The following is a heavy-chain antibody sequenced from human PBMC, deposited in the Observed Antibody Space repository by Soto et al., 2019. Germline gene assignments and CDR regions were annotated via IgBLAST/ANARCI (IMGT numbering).Heavy chain of an antibody. V-gene: IGHV3-30*01. CDR1: GFTFSTSA. D-gene: IGHD2-8*01. J-gene: IGHJ4*02. CDR2: ISYEGTNE. CDR3: VASVFSFDY. Sequence: HVQLVESGGGVVQPGRSLRLSCAASGFTFSTSAMHWVRQAPGKGLEWVAVISYEGTNEHYEDSVKGRFTVSRDNSRNTRSLQMNSLRPGDTAMYYCVASVFSFDYWGQGSLVTVSS.